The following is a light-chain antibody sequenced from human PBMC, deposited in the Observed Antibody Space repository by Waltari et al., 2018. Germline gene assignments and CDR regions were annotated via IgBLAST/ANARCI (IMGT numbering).Light chain of an antibody. J-gene: IGLJ1*01. Sequence: QSVLTQPPSVSGAPGQRVTISCTGSSSNIGAGYDVQWYRQVPGGAPTLLTSSTPRRPAGVPDRFSGSKSGTSASLAITGLQAGDEADYYCQSYDTRLDASYVFGPGTRVSVL. V-gene: IGLV1-40*01. CDR1: SSNIGAGYD. CDR2: STP. CDR3: QSYDTRLDASYV.